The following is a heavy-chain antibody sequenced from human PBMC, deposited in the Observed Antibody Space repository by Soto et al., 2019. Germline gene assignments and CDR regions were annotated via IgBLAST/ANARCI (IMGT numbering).Heavy chain of an antibody. J-gene: IGHJ4*02. V-gene: IGHV1-46*01. CDR2: INPSGGST. D-gene: IGHD3-3*01. CDR1: GYTFTSYY. CDR3: ARCASGFWSGYCNVFDY. Sequence: QVQLVQSGAEVKKPGASVKVSCKASGYTFTSYYMHWVRQAPGQGLEWMGIINPSGGSTSYAQKFQGRVTMTRDTSTSTVYMDLSSLRSEDTAVYYCARCASGFWSGYCNVFDYWGQGTLVTVSS.